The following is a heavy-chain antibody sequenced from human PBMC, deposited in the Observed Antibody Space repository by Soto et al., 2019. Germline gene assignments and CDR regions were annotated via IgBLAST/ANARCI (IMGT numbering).Heavy chain of an antibody. V-gene: IGHV3-30*18. CDR2: ISYDGSNK. Sequence: LRLSCAASGFTFSSYGMHWVRQAPGKGLEWVAVISYDGSNKYYADSVKGRFTISRDNSKNTLYLQMNSLRAEDTAVYYCAKDPNYYDSSGYYFLDYWGQGTLVTVSS. J-gene: IGHJ4*02. D-gene: IGHD3-22*01. CDR1: GFTFSSYG. CDR3: AKDPNYYDSSGYYFLDY.